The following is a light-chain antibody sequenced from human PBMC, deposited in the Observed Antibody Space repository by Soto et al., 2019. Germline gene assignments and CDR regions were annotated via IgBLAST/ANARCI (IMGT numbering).Light chain of an antibody. J-gene: IGKJ4*01. CDR3: QQYNHWPLT. CDR2: DAS. Sequence: EIVLTQSPATLSLSPGERATLSCRASQSVSGYLAWYQQKPGQAPRLLIYDASSRANGIPARFTGSGSGTDFSLTISSLEPEDFAVYYCQQYNHWPLTFGGGTKVEIK. CDR1: QSVSGY. V-gene: IGKV3-11*01.